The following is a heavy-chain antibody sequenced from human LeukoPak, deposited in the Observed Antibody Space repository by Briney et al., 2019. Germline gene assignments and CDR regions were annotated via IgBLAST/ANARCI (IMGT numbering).Heavy chain of an antibody. D-gene: IGHD5-24*01. CDR2: SSGSGDET. Sequence: GGSLRLSCAASGFTFSSYAMHWVRQAPGKGPEWVSGSSGSGDETYYADSVQGRFTISRDNSENTIHLQMNSLGVEDTALYFCVKRSRDGYNSPLDNWGQGTLVTVSS. J-gene: IGHJ4*02. CDR3: VKRSRDGYNSPLDN. V-gene: IGHV3-23*01. CDR1: GFTFSSYA.